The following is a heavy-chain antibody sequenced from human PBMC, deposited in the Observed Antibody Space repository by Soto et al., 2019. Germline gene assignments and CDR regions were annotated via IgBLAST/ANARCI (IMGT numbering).Heavy chain of an antibody. CDR1: GFTFTNYA. V-gene: IGHV3-23*01. D-gene: IGHD3-16*01. CDR3: AKAGGPANYYYMDV. J-gene: IGHJ6*03. CDR2: ITDSGGNK. Sequence: GGSLRLSCAASGFTFTNYAMTWVRQAPGKGLEWVSSITDSGGNKHYADSVKGRFTISRDNSKNTLYLQMNSLRAEDTAVYHWAKAGGPANYYYMDVWGKGTTVTVSS.